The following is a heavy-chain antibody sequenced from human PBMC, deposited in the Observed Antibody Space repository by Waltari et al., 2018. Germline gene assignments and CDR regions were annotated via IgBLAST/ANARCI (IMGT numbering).Heavy chain of an antibody. D-gene: IGHD6-19*01. CDR1: GLNFANYC. V-gene: IGHV3-74*01. Sequence: EAQLVESGGGLVQPGGSLRLSCEASGLNFANYCLHWVRQAPGKGREWVSCIHSDESGAHFAGSVKGRFTISRDDAKNTLYLQMNSLRFEDTALYYCVRDGGVAGIRTFDFWGQGTLVTVSS. CDR3: VRDGGVAGIRTFDF. J-gene: IGHJ4*02. CDR2: IHSDESGA.